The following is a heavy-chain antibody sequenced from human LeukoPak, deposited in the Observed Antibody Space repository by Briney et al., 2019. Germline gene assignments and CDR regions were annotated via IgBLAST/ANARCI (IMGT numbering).Heavy chain of an antibody. J-gene: IGHJ6*03. CDR3: ARGYCSGSSCYSSYYSSYMDV. CDR1: GYSISSGYY. V-gene: IGHV4-38-2*02. CDR2: IDDGGSA. D-gene: IGHD2-15*01. Sequence: SETLSVTCTVSGYSISSGYYWGWTRQPPGKGREWIGRIDDGGSAYYKPSLRSRVTISLDRFKTQFSLKPSSVTAADTAVYYCARGYCSGSSCYSSYYSSYMDVWGKGTTVTVSS.